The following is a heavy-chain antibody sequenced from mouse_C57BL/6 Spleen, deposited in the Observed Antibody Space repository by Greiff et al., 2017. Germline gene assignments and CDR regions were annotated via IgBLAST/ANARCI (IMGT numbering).Heavy chain of an antibody. Sequence: VQRVESGPGLVAPSQSLSITCTVSGFSLTSYAISWVRQPPGKGLEWLGVIWTGGGTNYNSALKSRLSISKDNSKSQVFLKMNSLQTDDTARYYCARTYYDYILYAMDYWGQGTSVTVSS. CDR1: GFSLTSYA. CDR3: ARTYYDYILYAMDY. J-gene: IGHJ4*01. CDR2: IWTGGGT. V-gene: IGHV2-9-1*01. D-gene: IGHD2-4*01.